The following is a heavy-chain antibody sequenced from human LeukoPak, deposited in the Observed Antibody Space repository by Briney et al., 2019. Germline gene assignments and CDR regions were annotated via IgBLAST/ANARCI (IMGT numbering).Heavy chain of an antibody. J-gene: IGHJ4*02. Sequence: PSETLSLTCAVSGGSISSSNWWSWVRQPPGKGLEWIGEIYHSGSTNYNPSLKSRVTISVDKSKNQFSLKLSSVTAADTAVYYCARGLYGSGTPYRYWGQGTLVTVSS. D-gene: IGHD3-10*01. CDR2: IYHSGST. CDR3: ARGLYGSGTPYRY. V-gene: IGHV4-4*02. CDR1: GGSISSSNW.